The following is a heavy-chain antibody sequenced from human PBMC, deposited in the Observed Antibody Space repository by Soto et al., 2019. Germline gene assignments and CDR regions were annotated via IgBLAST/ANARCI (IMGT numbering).Heavy chain of an antibody. J-gene: IGHJ4*02. Sequence: LRLSCLASGFTFDDYAMHWVRQIPGKGLQWVSGISWSTSSIGYGASLRGRFLISRDNADNSLYLQMNDLRPEDTALYYCGKASSSNSWSPIDYWGQGTMVTVSS. V-gene: IGHV3-9*01. D-gene: IGHD3-3*01. CDR2: ISWSTSSI. CDR3: GKASSSNSWSPIDY. CDR1: GFTFDDYA.